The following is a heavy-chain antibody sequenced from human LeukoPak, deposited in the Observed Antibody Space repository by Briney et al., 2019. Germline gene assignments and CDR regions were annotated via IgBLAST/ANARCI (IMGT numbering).Heavy chain of an antibody. CDR2: IYYSGST. D-gene: IGHD5-18*01. J-gene: IGHJ5*02. V-gene: IGHV4-59*02. Sequence: KPSATLPLSSAASGASVSSYYWCCILQPPGKGLEGFGYIYYSGSTNYNTSLKSRVTISVDTSKNQLSLKLNSVMTAHPAVYYWARARWWIQRGGLWWFYPWG. CDR1: GASVSSYY. CDR3: ARARWWIQRGGLWWFYP.